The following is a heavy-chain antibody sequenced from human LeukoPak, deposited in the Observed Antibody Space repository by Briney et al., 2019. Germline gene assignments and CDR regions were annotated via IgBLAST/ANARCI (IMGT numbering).Heavy chain of an antibody. Sequence: PGGSLRLSCSASGFTFTTYGMNWVRQAPGKGLERVSGIGGSGTRTYYADSVKGRFTISRDNSKNTLYLQMNSLRAEDTAVYYCAKGTPYPRHWFDPWGQGTLVTVSS. CDR2: IGGSGTRT. J-gene: IGHJ5*02. CDR1: GFTFTTYG. CDR3: AKGTPYPRHWFDP. V-gene: IGHV3-23*01.